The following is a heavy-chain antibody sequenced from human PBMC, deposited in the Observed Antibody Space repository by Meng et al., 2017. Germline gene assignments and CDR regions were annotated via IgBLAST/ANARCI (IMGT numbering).Heavy chain of an antibody. CDR1: GGAFSGYY. V-gene: IGHV4-34*01. Sequence: QLPEWGAGLLQPSETRSPTCAVYGGAFSGYYWSWIRQPPGKGLEWIGEINHSGSTNYNPSLKSRVTISVDTSKNQFSLKLSSVTAADTAVYYCARGRGSWGYWGQGTLVTVSS. CDR3: ARGRGSWGY. J-gene: IGHJ4*02. CDR2: INHSGST. D-gene: IGHD3-16*01.